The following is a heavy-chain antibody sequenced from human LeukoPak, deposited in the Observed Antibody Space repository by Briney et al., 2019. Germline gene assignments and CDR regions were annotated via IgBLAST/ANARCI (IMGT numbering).Heavy chain of an antibody. D-gene: IGHD1-26*01. V-gene: IGHV3-30*04. J-gene: IGHJ4*02. CDR2: TSYDGTSE. CDR3: ARAKGLAGSYLDNCLVL. Sequence: GTSLRLSCAASGFSFRRYDMHWVRQAPGKGLEWVAATSYDGTSELYADFVKGRFSISRDNSRNTLSLQMDTLRTEDTAIYYCARAKGLAGSYLDNCLVLWGEGT. CDR1: GFSFRRYD.